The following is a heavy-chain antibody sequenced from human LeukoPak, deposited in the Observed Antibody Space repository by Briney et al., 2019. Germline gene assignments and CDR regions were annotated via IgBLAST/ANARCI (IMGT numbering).Heavy chain of an antibody. D-gene: IGHD5/OR15-5a*01. CDR3: ARDLSTRQLIDY. J-gene: IGHJ4*02. Sequence: GRSLRLPCAASGFPFSSYRMHWVRQAPGKGLEWVAVIWYDGSNKYYADSVKGRFTISRDNSKNPLYLQMNSLRAEDTAVYYCARDLSTRQLIDYWGQGTLVTVSS. V-gene: IGHV3-33*01. CDR1: GFPFSSYR. CDR2: IWYDGSNK.